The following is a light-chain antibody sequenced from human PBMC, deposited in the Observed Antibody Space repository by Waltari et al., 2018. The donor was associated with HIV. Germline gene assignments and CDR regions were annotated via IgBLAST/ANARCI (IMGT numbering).Light chain of an antibody. CDR2: YVN. Sequence: QSALTQPHSVSGSPGQSLTISCTGTSTYVDPFVSWYQQPPGKAPKVLIFYVNKRPSGVPDRFSGSKSGNTASLTISGLQAEDEADYYCCSHAGNFIFVFGTGTKVTVL. CDR3: CSHAGNFIFV. J-gene: IGLJ1*01. V-gene: IGLV2-11*01. CDR1: STYVDPF.